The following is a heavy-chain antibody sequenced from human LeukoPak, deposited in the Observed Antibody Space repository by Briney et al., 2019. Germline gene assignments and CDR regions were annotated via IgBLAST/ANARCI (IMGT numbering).Heavy chain of an antibody. Sequence: GGSLRLSCVASGFTFGKYWMSWVRQAPGKGLEWVAVISYDGSNKYYADSVKGRFTISRDNSKNTLYLQMNSLRAEDTAVYYCARDPPYYYDSSGYFGAFDIWGQGTMVTVSS. J-gene: IGHJ3*02. V-gene: IGHV3-30*03. CDR2: ISYDGSNK. D-gene: IGHD3-22*01. CDR3: ARDPPYYYDSSGYFGAFDI. CDR1: GFTFGKYW.